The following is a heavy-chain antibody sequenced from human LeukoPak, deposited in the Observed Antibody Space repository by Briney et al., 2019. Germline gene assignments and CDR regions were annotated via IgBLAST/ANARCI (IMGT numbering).Heavy chain of an antibody. CDR2: ISSSGSTI. CDR3: ARDKDDYGSGNHWFDP. Sequence: GSLRLSCAASGFTFSDYYMSWIRQAPGKGLEWLSYISSSGSTIYYADSVKGRSTISRDNAKNSLYLQMNSLRAEDTAVYYCARDKDDYGSGNHWFDPWGQGTLVTVSS. J-gene: IGHJ5*02. D-gene: IGHD3-10*01. V-gene: IGHV3-11*01. CDR1: GFTFSDYY.